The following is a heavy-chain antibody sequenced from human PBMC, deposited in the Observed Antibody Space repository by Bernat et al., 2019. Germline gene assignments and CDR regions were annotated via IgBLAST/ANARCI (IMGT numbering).Heavy chain of an antibody. CDR2: ISHSGST. CDR3: ARGGSNKSGPGHYFDY. CDR1: GGSFSGYY. V-gene: IGHV4-34*01. D-gene: IGHD1/OR15-1a*01. Sequence: QVQLQQGGAGLLKPSETLSRTCAVYGGSFSGYYWSGIRQPPGEGLEWVGGISHSGSTNYNPSLKRRVTISVDTSTNQFSLKLSSVTAADTAVYYCARGGSNKSGPGHYFDYWGQGTLATVSS. J-gene: IGHJ4*02.